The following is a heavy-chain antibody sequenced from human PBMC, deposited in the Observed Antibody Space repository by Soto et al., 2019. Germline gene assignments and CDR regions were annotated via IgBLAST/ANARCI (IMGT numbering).Heavy chain of an antibody. V-gene: IGHV3-66*04. D-gene: IGHD3-9*01. CDR2: FYSDGHT. CDR3: ARHVYFYWYFDL. CDR1: GFTVSTSY. Sequence: EVHLVESGGGLVQPGGSLRLSCAASGFTVSTSYMGWVRQAPGKGLEWVSSFYSDGHTYYADSVRGRFTIYTDNSKDTLYLQMNSLIVDDTAMYYCARHVYFYWYFDLWGRGTLVTVSS. J-gene: IGHJ2*01.